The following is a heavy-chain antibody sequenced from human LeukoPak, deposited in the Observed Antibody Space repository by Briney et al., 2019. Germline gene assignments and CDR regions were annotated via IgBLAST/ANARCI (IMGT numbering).Heavy chain of an antibody. Sequence: SETLSLTCTVSGGSISSYFWSWIRQPPGKGLQWIGYIYYSGSTIYNPSLKSRVTISVDTSKNQFSLKLSSVTAADTAVYYCARASEDYYYYYMDVWGKGTTVTVSS. D-gene: IGHD1-14*01. J-gene: IGHJ6*03. CDR1: GGSISSYF. V-gene: IGHV4-59*01. CDR2: IYYSGST. CDR3: ARASEDYYYYYMDV.